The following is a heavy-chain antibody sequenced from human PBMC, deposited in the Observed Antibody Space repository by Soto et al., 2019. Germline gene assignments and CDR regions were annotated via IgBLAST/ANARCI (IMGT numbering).Heavy chain of an antibody. V-gene: IGHV3-30-3*01. D-gene: IGHD3-3*01. CDR2: ISYDGSNK. Sequence: GGSLRLSCAASGFTFSSYAMHWVRQAPGKGLEWVAVISYDGSNKYYADSVKRRFTISRDNSKNTLYLQMNSLRAEDTAVYYCAREVGYYDFWSGPDYWGQGTLVPVSS. CDR3: AREVGYYDFWSGPDY. J-gene: IGHJ4*02. CDR1: GFTFSSYA.